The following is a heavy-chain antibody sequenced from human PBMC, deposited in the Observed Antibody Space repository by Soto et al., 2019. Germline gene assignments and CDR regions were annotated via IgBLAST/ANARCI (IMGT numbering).Heavy chain of an antibody. D-gene: IGHD5-18*01. V-gene: IGHV1-69*13. J-gene: IGHJ6*02. Sequence: SVKVSRKASGGTFSSYAISWVRQAPGQGLEWMGGIIPIFGTANYAQKFQGRVTITADESTSTAYMELSSLRSEDTAVYYCASLDTAMAPYYYGMDVWGQGTTVTVSS. CDR1: GGTFSSYA. CDR2: IIPIFGTA. CDR3: ASLDTAMAPYYYGMDV.